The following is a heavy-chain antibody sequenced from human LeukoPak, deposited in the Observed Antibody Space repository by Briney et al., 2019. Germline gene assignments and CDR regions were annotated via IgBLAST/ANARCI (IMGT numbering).Heavy chain of an antibody. J-gene: IGHJ4*02. CDR2: ISGGGGST. Sequence: GGSLRLSCAASGFTFTSYAMSWVRQAPGKGLEWVSGISGGGGSTYYADSVKGRFSISRDNPKNNLYLQMNSLRAEDTAVYYCAKASHYDILTGRHSARLWYFDYWGQGTLVTVSS. D-gene: IGHD3-9*01. CDR1: GFTFTSYA. CDR3: AKASHYDILTGRHSARLWYFDY. V-gene: IGHV3-23*01.